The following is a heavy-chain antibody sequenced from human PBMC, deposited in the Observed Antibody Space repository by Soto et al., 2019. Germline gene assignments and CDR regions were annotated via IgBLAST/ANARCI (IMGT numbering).Heavy chain of an antibody. V-gene: IGHV1-3*05. D-gene: IGHD6-25*01. Sequence: QVQLVQSGAEEKKPGASVKVSCKASGYTFTNYAIQWVRQAPGQRLEWMGWINAGNGNRKYSQKFQGRVTITRDTSASTAYMELSSLSSEDTAVYYCARDQRVAFDSWGQGTLVTVSS. CDR2: INAGNGNR. CDR1: GYTFTNYA. CDR3: ARDQRVAFDS. J-gene: IGHJ4*02.